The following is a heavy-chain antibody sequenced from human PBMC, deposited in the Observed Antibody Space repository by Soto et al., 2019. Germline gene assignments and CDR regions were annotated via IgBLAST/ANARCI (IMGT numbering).Heavy chain of an antibody. D-gene: IGHD2-2*01. CDR2: ISAHNGNT. V-gene: IGHV1-18*01. CDR1: GYIFTTYG. J-gene: IGHJ4*02. CDR3: ARGKYGDY. Sequence: QVHLVQSGAEVKKPGASVKVSCKGSGYIFTTYGITWVRQAPGQGLEWMGWISAHNGNTNYAQKLQGRVTVTRDTSTSTAYMELRNLRSDYTAVYYCARGKYGDYWGQGALVPVSS.